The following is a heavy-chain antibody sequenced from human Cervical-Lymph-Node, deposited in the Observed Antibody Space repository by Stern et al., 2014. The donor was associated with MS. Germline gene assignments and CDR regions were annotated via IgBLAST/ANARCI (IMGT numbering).Heavy chain of an antibody. CDR1: GFTFNKYA. V-gene: IGHV3-30*09. CDR2: ISREGSAQ. CDR3: AKEDDGHSQFDY. Sequence: VQLVEPGGGVVQPGGSRTLSWAGSGFTFNKYAMHWVRQTPGKGLELVAAISREGSAQKIGNSVKGRFAFPGDNSQNTLLRKRNSLRLEDPAVYYCAKEDDGHSQFDYWGQGTLVTVSS. J-gene: IGHJ4*02. D-gene: IGHD4-23*01.